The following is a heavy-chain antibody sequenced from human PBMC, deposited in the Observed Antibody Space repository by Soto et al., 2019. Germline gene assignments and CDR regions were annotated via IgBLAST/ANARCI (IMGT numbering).Heavy chain of an antibody. CDR3: AKDEDFGPFDY. D-gene: IGHD3-16*01. CDR2: ISYDGSDK. Sequence: GGSLRLSCAASGFSFSKYAIHWVRQAPGKGLEWVTVISYDGSDKYYADSVRGRFTLSRDNSKNTVYMQMDRLRPEDAAVYYCAKDEDFGPFDYWGQGTLVTVSS. J-gene: IGHJ4*02. V-gene: IGHV3-30*18. CDR1: GFSFSKYA.